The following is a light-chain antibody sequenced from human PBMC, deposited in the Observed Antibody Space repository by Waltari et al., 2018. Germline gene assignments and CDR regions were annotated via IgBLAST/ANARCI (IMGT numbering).Light chain of an antibody. CDR3: QTGGHGTWV. J-gene: IGLJ3*02. V-gene: IGLV4-69*01. CDR2: VNSDGSH. Sequence: QLVLTQSPSASASLGASVKLTCTLSSGHSSNIIAXXQQQPEKGPRHLMKVNSDGSHSKGDEIPERFSGSSSGAVRYLTISSVQSEDEADYYCQTGGHGTWVFGGGTTLTVL. CDR1: SGHSSNI.